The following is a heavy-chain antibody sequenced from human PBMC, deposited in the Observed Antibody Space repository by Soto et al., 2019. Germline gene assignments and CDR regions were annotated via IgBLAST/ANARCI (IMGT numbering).Heavy chain of an antibody. D-gene: IGHD2-15*01. J-gene: IGHJ3*02. CDR2: MNPNSGNT. CDR3: ARQSAFDGVVAADDAFDI. V-gene: IGHV1-8*01. Sequence: ASVKVSCKASGYTFTSYDINWVRQATGQGLEWMGWMNPNSGNTGYARKFQGRVTMTRNTSISTAYMELSSLRSEDTAVYYCARQSAFDGVVAADDAFDIWGQGTMVTVSS. CDR1: GYTFTSYD.